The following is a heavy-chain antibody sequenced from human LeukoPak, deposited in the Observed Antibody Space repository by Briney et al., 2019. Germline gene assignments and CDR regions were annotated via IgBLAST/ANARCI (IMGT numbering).Heavy chain of an antibody. CDR1: GGSITSHY. V-gene: IGHV4-59*08. CDR3: ARSIVVAGIVSDYYYYAMDV. Sequence: PSETLSLTCTVSGGSITSHYWSWIRQPPGRGLEWIGYVSYSGSTKYIPSLKSRVTISVDTPKKQFSLRLSSVTAADTAVYYCARSIVVAGIVSDYYYYAMDVWGQGTTVTVSS. D-gene: IGHD6-19*01. CDR2: VSYSGST. J-gene: IGHJ6*02.